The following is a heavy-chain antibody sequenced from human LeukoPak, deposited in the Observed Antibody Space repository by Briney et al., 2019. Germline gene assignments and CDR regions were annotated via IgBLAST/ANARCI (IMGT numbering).Heavy chain of an antibody. V-gene: IGHV4-4*02. CDR2: IYHSGST. Sequence: PSETLSLTCAVSGGSISSSNWWSWVRQPPGKGLEWIGEIYHSGSTNYNPSLKSRVTISVDKSKNQFSLKLSSVTAADTAVYYCARELSVDFWSGPDRYYYYMDVWGKGTTVTVSS. J-gene: IGHJ6*03. D-gene: IGHD3-3*01. CDR1: GGSISSSNW. CDR3: ARELSVDFWSGPDRYYYYMDV.